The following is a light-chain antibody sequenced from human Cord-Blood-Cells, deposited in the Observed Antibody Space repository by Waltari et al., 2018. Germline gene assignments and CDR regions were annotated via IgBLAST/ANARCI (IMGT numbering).Light chain of an antibody. CDR2: GAS. J-gene: IGKJ5*01. CDR3: QQYNNWPPIT. Sequence: EIVMTQSPATLSVSPGERATLSCRASQSVSSNLAWYQQKPGQAPRLRIYGASTRATCIPARFSGSVSGKEFTLAISRLQSEDCAVYYCQQYNNWPPITFGQGTRLEI. CDR1: QSVSSN. V-gene: IGKV3-15*01.